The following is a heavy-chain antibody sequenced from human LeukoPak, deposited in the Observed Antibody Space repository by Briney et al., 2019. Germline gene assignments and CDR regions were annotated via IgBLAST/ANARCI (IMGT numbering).Heavy chain of an antibody. CDR1: GFTFSSYS. Sequence: GGSLRLSCATSGFTFSSYSTNWVRQAPGKGLEWVSSISSSSSYIYYADSVKGRFTISRDNAKNSLYLQMNSLRAEDTAVYYCASGLPYSSSPNWFDPWGQGTLVTVSS. CDR2: ISSSSSYI. V-gene: IGHV3-21*01. CDR3: ASGLPYSSSPNWFDP. J-gene: IGHJ5*02. D-gene: IGHD6-13*01.